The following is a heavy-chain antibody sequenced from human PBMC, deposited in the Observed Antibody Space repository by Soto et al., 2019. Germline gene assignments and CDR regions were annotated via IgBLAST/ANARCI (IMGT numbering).Heavy chain of an antibody. V-gene: IGHV6-1*01. CDR2: TYYKSKWYN. D-gene: IGHD1-1*01. J-gene: IGHJ4*02. CDR1: GDSVSSTSVA. CDR3: ASGNMERSNFFEY. Sequence: PSQTLSLTCAISGDSVSSTSVAWNWIRQSPSRGLEWLGRTYYKSKWYNDYAVSVKSRITINPDTSKNQFSLQLNSVTPANAAAYYCASGNMERSNFFEYWRRGT.